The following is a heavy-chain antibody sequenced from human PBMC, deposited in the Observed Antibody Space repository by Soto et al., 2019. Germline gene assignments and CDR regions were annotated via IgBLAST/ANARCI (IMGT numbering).Heavy chain of an antibody. V-gene: IGHV6-1*01. J-gene: IGHJ4*02. CDR1: GDSVSSNSAT. CDR2: TYYRSKWYN. CDR3: ARDSSPAIYGVDTLTHFDN. D-gene: IGHD3-3*01. Sequence: PSQTLSLTCAISGDSVSSNSATWNWIRQSPSRGLEWLGRTYYRSKWYNDYAVSVKSRITINPDTSKNQFSLQLNSVTPEDTAVYYCARDSSPAIYGVDTLTHFDNGGQGTLVTVSS.